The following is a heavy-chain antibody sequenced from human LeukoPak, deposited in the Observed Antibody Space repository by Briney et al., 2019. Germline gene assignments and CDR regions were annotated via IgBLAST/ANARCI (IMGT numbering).Heavy chain of an antibody. CDR3: AKGITYGFANWRSAEFDY. J-gene: IGHJ4*02. Sequence: PGGSLRLSCAASGFSFSSYTMTWVRQAPGKGLEWVSAISGSGDSTYYSDSVKGRFTISRDNSKNTLYLQMISLSAEDTAVYYCAKGITYGFANWRSAEFDYWGQGTLVTVSS. D-gene: IGHD1-20*01. CDR1: GFSFSSYT. V-gene: IGHV3-23*01. CDR2: ISGSGDST.